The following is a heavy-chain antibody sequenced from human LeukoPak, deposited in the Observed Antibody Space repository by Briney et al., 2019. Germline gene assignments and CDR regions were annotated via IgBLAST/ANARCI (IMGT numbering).Heavy chain of an antibody. J-gene: IGHJ4*02. D-gene: IGHD1-26*01. CDR1: GFTFSSYS. CDR3: AKDGGTHFDH. CDR2: ISSISSYI. V-gene: IGHV3-21*01. Sequence: GGSLRLSCAASGFTFSSYSMNWVRQVPGKGLEWVSSISSISSYIYYADPVKGRFTTSRDNAKNSLYLQMNSLRAEDTAVYYCAKDGGTHFDHWGQGTLVTVSS.